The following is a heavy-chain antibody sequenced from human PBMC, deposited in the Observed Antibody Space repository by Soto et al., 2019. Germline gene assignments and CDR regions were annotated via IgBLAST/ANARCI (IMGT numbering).Heavy chain of an antibody. J-gene: IGHJ6*02. Sequence: QVQLVESGGGLVKPGGSLRLSCAASGFTFSDYYISWIRQAPGKGLEWVSYISSSGSTIYYADSVKGRFTISRDHAKNSLYLQMNSLGAEDTAVYYCARDPRRLYYYGMDVWGQGTTVTVSS. CDR3: ARDPRRLYYYGMDV. CDR1: GFTFSDYY. CDR2: ISSSGSTI. V-gene: IGHV3-11*01.